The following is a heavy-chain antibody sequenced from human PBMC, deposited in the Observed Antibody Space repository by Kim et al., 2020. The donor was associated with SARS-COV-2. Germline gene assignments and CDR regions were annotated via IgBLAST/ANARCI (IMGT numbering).Heavy chain of an antibody. Sequence: LKSRVTISVDTSENQFSLKLSSVTAADTAVYYCARHVGPRLLRFLERNDYWGQGTLVTVSS. J-gene: IGHJ4*02. V-gene: IGHV4-39*01. CDR3: ARHVGPRLLRFLERNDY. D-gene: IGHD3-3*01.